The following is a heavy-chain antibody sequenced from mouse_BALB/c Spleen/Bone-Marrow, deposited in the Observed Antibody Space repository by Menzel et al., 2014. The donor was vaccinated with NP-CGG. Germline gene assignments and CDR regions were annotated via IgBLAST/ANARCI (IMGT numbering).Heavy chain of an antibody. Sequence: DLVKPGASVKLSCKASGYTFTSYWINWIKQRPGQGLEWIGRFAPGSGNTYNNEMFKGKATLTVDTSSSTAYIQLSSLSSEDSAVYFCARARSTVITTWYFDVWGAGTTVTVSS. CDR3: ARARSTVITTWYFDV. V-gene: IGHV1S41*01. CDR1: GYTFTSYW. CDR2: FAPGSGNT. D-gene: IGHD2-4*01. J-gene: IGHJ1*01.